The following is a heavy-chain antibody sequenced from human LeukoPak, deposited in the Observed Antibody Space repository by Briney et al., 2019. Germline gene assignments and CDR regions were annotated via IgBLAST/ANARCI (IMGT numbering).Heavy chain of an antibody. CDR3: ARTGVAVDAFDI. CDR1: GGSISSGGYY. Sequence: PSETLSLTCTVSGGSISSGGYYWSWIRQHPRKGLEWIGYIYYSGSTYYNPSLKSRVTISVDTSKNQFSLKLSSVTAADTAVYYCARTGVAVDAFDIWGQGTMVTVSS. CDR2: IYYSGST. J-gene: IGHJ3*02. D-gene: IGHD6-19*01. V-gene: IGHV4-31*03.